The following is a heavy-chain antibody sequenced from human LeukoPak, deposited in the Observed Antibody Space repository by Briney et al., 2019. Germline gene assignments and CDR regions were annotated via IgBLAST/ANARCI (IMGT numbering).Heavy chain of an antibody. D-gene: IGHD2-2*01. Sequence: PSETLSLTCTVSGGSISSHYWSWIRQPPGKGLEWIGYIYYSGSTNYNPSLKSRVTISVDTSKNQFSLKLSSVTAADTAVYYCARAVVPAATGLEYFDYWGQGTLVTVSS. CDR2: IYYSGST. V-gene: IGHV4-59*11. CDR3: ARAVVPAATGLEYFDY. J-gene: IGHJ4*02. CDR1: GGSISSHY.